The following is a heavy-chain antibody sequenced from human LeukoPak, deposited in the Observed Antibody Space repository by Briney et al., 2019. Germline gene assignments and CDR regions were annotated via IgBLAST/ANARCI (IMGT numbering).Heavy chain of an antibody. CDR2: IYTSGST. V-gene: IGHV4-61*02. Sequence: SETLSLTCTVSGGSISSGSYYWSWIRQPAGKGLEWIGRIYTSGSTNYNPSLKSRVTISVDTSKNQFSLKLSSVTAADTAVYYCARGRRYDFWGGYYSGWFDPWGQGTLVTVSS. J-gene: IGHJ5*02. CDR1: GGSISSGSYY. D-gene: IGHD3-3*01. CDR3: ARGRRYDFWGGYYSGWFDP.